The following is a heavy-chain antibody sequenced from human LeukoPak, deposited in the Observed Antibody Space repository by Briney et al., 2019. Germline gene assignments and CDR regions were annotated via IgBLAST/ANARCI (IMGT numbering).Heavy chain of an antibody. J-gene: IGHJ4*02. D-gene: IGHD1-26*01. CDR2: INPKSGGT. Sequence: GASVKVSCMASGYTFTDYFIHWVRQAPGQGLEWMGWINPKSGGTNYAQKFQGRVTMTRDTSISTAYVDLRSLRSDDTAVYYCARVRIHLYFDDSGPSDYWGQGTLVTVSS. V-gene: IGHV1-2*02. CDR3: ARVRIHLYFDDSGPSDY. CDR1: GYTFTDYF.